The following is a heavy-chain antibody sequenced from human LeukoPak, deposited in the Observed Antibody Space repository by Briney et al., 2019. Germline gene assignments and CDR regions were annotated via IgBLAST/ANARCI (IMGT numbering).Heavy chain of an antibody. Sequence: SETLSLTCTVPGGSISSYYWSWIRQPPGKGLEWIGYIYYSGSTDYNPSLKSRVTISVDTSKNQFSLKLNSVTAADTAVYYCTRGAGWLIDYWGQGILVTVSS. CDR2: IYYSGST. CDR1: GGSISSYY. D-gene: IGHD3-16*01. J-gene: IGHJ4*02. V-gene: IGHV4-59*08. CDR3: TRGAGWLIDY.